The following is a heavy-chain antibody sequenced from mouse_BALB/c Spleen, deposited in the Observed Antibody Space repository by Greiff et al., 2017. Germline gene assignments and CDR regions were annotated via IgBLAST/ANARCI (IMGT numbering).Heavy chain of an antibody. CDR1: GFSLTSYG. CDR3: ARHGNYYAMDY. J-gene: IGHJ4*01. D-gene: IGHD2-1*01. CDR2: IWSDGST. Sequence: VQLVQSGPDLVAPSQSLSITCTVSGFSLTSYGVHWVRQPPGKGLEWLVVIWSDGSTTYNSALKSRLSISKDNSKSHVFLKMNSLQTDDTATYYCARHGNYYAMDYWGQGTSVTVSA. V-gene: IGHV2-6-2*01.